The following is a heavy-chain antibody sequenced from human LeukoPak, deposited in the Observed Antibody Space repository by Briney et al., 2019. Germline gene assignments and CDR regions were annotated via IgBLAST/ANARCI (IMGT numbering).Heavy chain of an antibody. V-gene: IGHV3-30*02. CDR2: IRYDGSNK. J-gene: IGHJ4*02. D-gene: IGHD3-10*01. CDR3: AKAPGMVRGVYFDY. CDR1: GFTFSSYG. Sequence: QPGGSLRLSCAASGFTFSSYGMHWVRQAPGKGLEWVAFIRYDGSNKYYADSVKGRFTISRDNSKNTLYLQMNSLRAEDTAVYYCAKAPGMVRGVYFDYWGQGTLVTVSS.